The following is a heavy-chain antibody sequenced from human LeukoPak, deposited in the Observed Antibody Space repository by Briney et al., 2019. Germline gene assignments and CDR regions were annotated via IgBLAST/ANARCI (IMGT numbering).Heavy chain of an antibody. Sequence: PSETLSLTCTVSGGSISSGGYYWSWIRQHPGKGLEWIGYIYYSGSTYYNPSLKSRVTISVDTSKNQFSLKLSSVTAADTAVYYCARFVAVAGTFDYWGQGTLVTVS. CDR2: IYYSGST. CDR3: ARFVAVAGTFDY. J-gene: IGHJ4*02. CDR1: GGSISSGGYY. V-gene: IGHV4-31*03. D-gene: IGHD6-19*01.